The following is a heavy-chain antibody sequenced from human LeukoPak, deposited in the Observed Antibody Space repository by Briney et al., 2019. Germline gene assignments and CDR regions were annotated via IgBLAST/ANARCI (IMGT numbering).Heavy chain of an antibody. CDR2: ISGSGGST. CDR3: AKGHGYSSSWYGYFDY. D-gene: IGHD6-13*01. CDR1: GFTFSSYA. J-gene: IGHJ4*02. Sequence: GGSLRLSCAASGFTFSSYAISWVRQAPGKGLEWVSAISGSGGSTYYADSVKGRFTISRDNSKNTLYLQMNSLRAEDTAVYYCAKGHGYSSSWYGYFDYWGQGTLVTVSS. V-gene: IGHV3-23*01.